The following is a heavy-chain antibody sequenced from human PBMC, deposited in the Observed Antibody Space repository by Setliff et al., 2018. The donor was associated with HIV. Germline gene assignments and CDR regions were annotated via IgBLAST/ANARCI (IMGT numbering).Heavy chain of an antibody. J-gene: IGHJ4*02. V-gene: IGHV4-59*12. CDR2: IYDSGST. D-gene: IGHD6-19*01. CDR1: GGSISSYY. Sequence: SETLSLTCTVSGGSISSYYWSWIRQPPGKGLEWIGYIYDSGSTNYNPSLRTRVTISVDTSKNQFSLKLSSVTAADTAVYYCARGSGWYYFDYWGQGTLVTVPQ. CDR3: ARGSGWYYFDY.